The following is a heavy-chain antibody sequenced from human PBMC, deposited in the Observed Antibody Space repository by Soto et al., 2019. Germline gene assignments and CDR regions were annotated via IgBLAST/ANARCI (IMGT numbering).Heavy chain of an antibody. J-gene: IGHJ4*02. D-gene: IGHD2-2*01. CDR3: ARVYCSSTSCYELDY. V-gene: IGHV4-59*08. Sequence: SETLSVTCTVSGGSISSYYWSWIRKPPGKGLEWIGYIYYSGSTNYNPSLKSRVTISVDTSKNQFSLKLSSVTAADTAVYYCARVYCSSTSCYELDYWGQGTLVTVSS. CDR1: GGSISSYY. CDR2: IYYSGST.